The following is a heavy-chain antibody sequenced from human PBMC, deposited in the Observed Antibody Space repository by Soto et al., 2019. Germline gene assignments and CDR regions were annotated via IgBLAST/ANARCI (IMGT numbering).Heavy chain of an antibody. CDR2: IYTSGST. J-gene: IGHJ6*02. V-gene: IGHV4-4*07. CDR1: GGSISSYY. D-gene: IGHD6-19*01. CDR3: ARDHPGEQWQEENYYYYGMDV. Sequence: SETLSLTCTVSGGSISSYYWSWIRQPAGKGLEWIGRIYTSGSTNYNPSLKSRVTMSVDTSKNQFSLKLSSVTAADTAVYYCARDHPGEQWQEENYYYYGMDVWGQGTTVTVS.